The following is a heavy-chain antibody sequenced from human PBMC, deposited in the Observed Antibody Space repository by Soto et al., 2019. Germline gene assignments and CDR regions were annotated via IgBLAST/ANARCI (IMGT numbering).Heavy chain of an antibody. CDR2: ISSRSDI. J-gene: IGHJ6*02. CDR3: ARKYTAWPLANGLDV. D-gene: IGHD2-2*02. Sequence: GGSLRLSCVGSGFTFSTYSINWVRQAPGKGLEWVSSISSRSDIYYADSVKGRFTISRDNAKNSVSLQMNSLRAEDSAVYYCARKYTAWPLANGLDVWGQGTTVTVSS. CDR1: GFTFSTYS. V-gene: IGHV3-21*01.